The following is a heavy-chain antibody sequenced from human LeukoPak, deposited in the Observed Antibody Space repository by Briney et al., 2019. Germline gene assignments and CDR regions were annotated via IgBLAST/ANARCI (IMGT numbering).Heavy chain of an antibody. CDR2: INPNSGGT. CDR3: AGDNSCSSSSCGNSYMDV. J-gene: IGHJ6*03. Sequence: ASVKVSCKASGYTFTGYYMHWVRQAPGQGLEWMGWINPNSGGTNYAQKFQGRVTMTRDTSISTAYMELSRLISDDTAVYYCAGDNSCSSSSCGNSYMDVWGKGTTVTVSS. D-gene: IGHD2-15*01. V-gene: IGHV1-2*02. CDR1: GYTFTGYY.